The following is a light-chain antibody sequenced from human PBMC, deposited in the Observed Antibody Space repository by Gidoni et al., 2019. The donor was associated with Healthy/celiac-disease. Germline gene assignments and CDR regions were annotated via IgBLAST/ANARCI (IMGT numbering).Light chain of an antibody. J-gene: IGLJ2*01. Sequence: QSALTQPASVSGSPGQSITISCTGTSSDVGSYNLVSCYQQHPGKAPKLMIYEVSKRPSGVSNRFSGSKSGNTASLTISGLQAEDEADYYCCSYAGRGRVFGGGTKLTVL. CDR3: CSYAGRGRV. V-gene: IGLV2-23*02. CDR1: SSDVGSYNL. CDR2: EVS.